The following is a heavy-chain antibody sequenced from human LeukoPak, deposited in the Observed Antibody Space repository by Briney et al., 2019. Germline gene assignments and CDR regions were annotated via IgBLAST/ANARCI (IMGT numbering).Heavy chain of an antibody. J-gene: IGHJ6*03. Sequence: ASVKVSCKASGYTFTSYGISWVRQAPGQGLEWMGWISAYNGNTNYAQKLQGRVTMTTDTSTSTAYMELRSLRSDDMAVYYCARDGDYDILTGRASNYYMDVWGKGTTVTVSS. CDR3: ARDGDYDILTGRASNYYMDV. V-gene: IGHV1-18*03. CDR1: GYTFTSYG. CDR2: ISAYNGNT. D-gene: IGHD3-9*01.